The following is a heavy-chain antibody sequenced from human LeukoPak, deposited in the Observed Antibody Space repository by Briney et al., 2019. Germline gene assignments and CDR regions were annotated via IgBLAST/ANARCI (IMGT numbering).Heavy chain of an antibody. J-gene: IGHJ5*02. CDR2: ISVSGGTT. CDR3: AKDQRTLVGRDKQFDP. V-gene: IGHV3-23*01. Sequence: GGSLRLSCAASGFTFSTYAMSWVRQAPGKGLEWVSSISVSGGTTYNADSVKGRFIISRDNSRNTLYLQMDSLRVEDTAVYYCAKDQRTLVGRDKQFDPWGQGTLVTVSS. CDR1: GFTFSTYA. D-gene: IGHD3-9*01.